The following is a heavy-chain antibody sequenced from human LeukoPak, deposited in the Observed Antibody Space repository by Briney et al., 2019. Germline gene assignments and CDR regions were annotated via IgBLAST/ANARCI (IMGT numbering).Heavy chain of an antibody. D-gene: IGHD4/OR15-4a*01. CDR2: IYTGGGT. Sequence: GGSLRLSCVASGFTVSSNYMNWVRQAPGKGLEWVSVIYTGGGTYYADSVKGRFTISRDDSKNTLYPQMNSLRLEDTAVYYCARAEVLSFFDYWGQGTLVTVSS. CDR3: ARAEVLSFFDY. CDR1: GFTVSSNY. V-gene: IGHV3-66*02. J-gene: IGHJ4*02.